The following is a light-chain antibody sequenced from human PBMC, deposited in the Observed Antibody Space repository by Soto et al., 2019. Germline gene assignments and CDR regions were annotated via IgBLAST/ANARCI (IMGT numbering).Light chain of an antibody. Sequence: TVITQLPCSLSLTPGERATLSCRPSQSVSSTYLAWYQQKPGQAPRLLIYAASRRATGIPDRFSGSGSGTDFTLTISRLEPEDFAVYYCQQYGSSPWTFGQGTRLEI. V-gene: IGKV3-20*01. J-gene: IGKJ5*01. CDR2: AAS. CDR3: QQYGSSPWT. CDR1: QSVSSTY.